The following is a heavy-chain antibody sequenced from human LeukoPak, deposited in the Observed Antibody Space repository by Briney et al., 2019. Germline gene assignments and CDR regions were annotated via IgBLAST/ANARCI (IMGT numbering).Heavy chain of an antibody. CDR1: GFTFTSSA. Sequence: SVKVSCKASGFTFTSSAMQWVRQARGQRLEWIGWIVVGSGNTNYAQKFQERVTITRDMSTGTAYMELSSLRSEDTAVYYCAADRYYYDSSGYYYGFFFDYWGQGTLVTVSS. J-gene: IGHJ4*02. CDR3: AADRYYYDSSGYYYGFFFDY. D-gene: IGHD3-22*01. CDR2: IVVGSGNT. V-gene: IGHV1-58*02.